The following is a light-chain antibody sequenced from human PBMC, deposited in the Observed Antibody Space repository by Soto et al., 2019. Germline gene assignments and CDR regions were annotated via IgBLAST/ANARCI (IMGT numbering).Light chain of an antibody. CDR3: QSYDSSLSGYV. Sequence: QSVLTQPPSVSEAPGQRVTISCTGRSSNIGAGYEAHWYQQVPGTAPKRLIYENNNRPSGVPDRFSGSKSGTSASLAITGLQAEDEAEYYCQSYDSSLSGYVFGPGTKLTVL. J-gene: IGLJ1*01. V-gene: IGLV1-40*01. CDR1: SSNIGAGYE. CDR2: ENN.